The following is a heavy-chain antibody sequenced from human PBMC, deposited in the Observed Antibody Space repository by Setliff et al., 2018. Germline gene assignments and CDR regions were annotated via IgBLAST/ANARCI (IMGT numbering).Heavy chain of an antibody. Sequence: SETLSLTCTVSGDSMSDSYWIWIRQAPGKGLENIAFIHASGSAHHNPSLRSRVTISVDKSKNQFSLKLSSVTAADTAAYYCASHPRVTIFGVVAFDYWGQGILVTVSS. V-gene: IGHV4-59*08. J-gene: IGHJ4*02. CDR2: IHASGSA. CDR1: GDSMSDSY. CDR3: ASHPRVTIFGVVAFDY. D-gene: IGHD3-3*01.